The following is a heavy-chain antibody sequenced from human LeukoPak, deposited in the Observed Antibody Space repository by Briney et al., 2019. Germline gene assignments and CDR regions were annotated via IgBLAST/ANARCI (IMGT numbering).Heavy chain of an antibody. D-gene: IGHD7-27*01. CDR3: ARYTGTNWGYSFDY. J-gene: IGHJ4*02. CDR1: GYSISSGYY. CDR2: THHSGMT. V-gene: IGHV4-38-2*01. Sequence: SETLSLTCAVSGYSISSGYYWSWIRQPPGKGLEWIATTHHSGMTYYNPSLKSRVTISVDTSKNQFSLKLSSVTAAGTAVYYCARYTGTNWGYSFDYWGQGTLVTVSS.